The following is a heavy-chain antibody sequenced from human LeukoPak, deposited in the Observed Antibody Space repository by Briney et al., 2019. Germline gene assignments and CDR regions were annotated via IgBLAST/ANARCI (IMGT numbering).Heavy chain of an antibody. CDR3: ASYLEGQWLVRYYFDY. CDR2: IYYSGST. CDR1: GGSISSSGYY. J-gene: IGHJ4*02. V-gene: IGHV4-39*01. Sequence: SETLSLTCTVSGGSISSSGYYWGWIRQPPGKGLEWIGSIYYSGSTYYNPSLKSRVTISVDTSKNQFSLKLSSVTAADTAVYYCASYLEGQWLVRYYFDYWGQGTLVTVSS. D-gene: IGHD6-19*01.